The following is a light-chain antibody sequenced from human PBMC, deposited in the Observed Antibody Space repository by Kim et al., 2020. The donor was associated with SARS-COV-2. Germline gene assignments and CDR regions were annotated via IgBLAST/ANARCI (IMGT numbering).Light chain of an antibody. V-gene: IGKV1-27*01. Sequence: ASVGDGVTITCRASQGINRDLAWYQQRPGKVPKLLIYGASTLQSGVPSRFSGGGSGTDFTLTISGLQPEDVATYYCQQYNSAPWTFGQGTKVDIK. CDR1: QGINRD. CDR3: QQYNSAPWT. J-gene: IGKJ1*01. CDR2: GAS.